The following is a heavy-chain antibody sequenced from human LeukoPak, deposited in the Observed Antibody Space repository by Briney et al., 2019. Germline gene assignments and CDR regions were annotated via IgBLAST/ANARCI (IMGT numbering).Heavy chain of an antibody. V-gene: IGHV4-61*01. CDR2: IYYSGNT. D-gene: IGHD1-26*01. Sequence: SETLSLTCTVSGYSISSGYYWSWIRQPPGKGLEWIGYIYYSGNTNYNPSLKSRVTISVDTSKNQFSLKLSSVTAADTAVYYCARGIIVGATWGENDNWFDPWGQGTLVIVSS. J-gene: IGHJ5*02. CDR1: GYSISSGYY. CDR3: ARGIIVGATWGENDNWFDP.